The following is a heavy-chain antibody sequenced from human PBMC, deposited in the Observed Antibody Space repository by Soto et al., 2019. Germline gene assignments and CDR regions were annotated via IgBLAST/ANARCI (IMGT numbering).Heavy chain of an antibody. CDR2: ISGYNGDT. Sequence: QGQLVQSGAEVKKPGASVKVSCKASGYAFTRYGISWVRQAPGQGLEWMGWISGYNGDTKYAQKFQGRVTMTIDTSTTTTYMEVRSLTSDDTAVYYCAKNGQPPYYYYGMDVWGQGTTVTVSS. CDR1: GYAFTRYG. D-gene: IGHD2-8*01. V-gene: IGHV1-18*01. CDR3: AKNGQPPYYYYGMDV. J-gene: IGHJ6*02.